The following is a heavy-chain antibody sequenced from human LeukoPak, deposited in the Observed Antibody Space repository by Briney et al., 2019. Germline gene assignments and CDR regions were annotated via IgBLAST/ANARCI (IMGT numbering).Heavy chain of an antibody. CDR2: IYYSGST. V-gene: IGHV4-59*08. Sequence: SETLSLTCTVSGSSISSYYWSWIRQPPGKGLEWIGYIYYSGSTNYNPSLKSRVTISVDTSNNHFSLKLSSVRAADTAVYYCSRQFCSGRSCPDYFDSWGRGTLVTVSS. D-gene: IGHD2-15*01. J-gene: IGHJ4*02. CDR1: GSSISSYY. CDR3: SRQFCSGRSCPDYFDS.